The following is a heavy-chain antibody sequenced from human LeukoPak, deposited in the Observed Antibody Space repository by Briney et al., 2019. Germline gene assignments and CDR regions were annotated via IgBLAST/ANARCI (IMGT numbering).Heavy chain of an antibody. CDR2: IKDDGRDK. CDR3: ARDAGRGFDN. CDR1: GFTFSSSW. D-gene: IGHD1-26*01. V-gene: IGHV3-7*01. Sequence: PGGSLRLSGAASGFTFSSSWMTWVRQAPGKGLEWVASIKDDGRDKYYVDSVKGRFTVSRDNAKNSAFLQMNSLRAEDTAVYYCARDAGRGFDNWDQGALVTVSA. J-gene: IGHJ4*02.